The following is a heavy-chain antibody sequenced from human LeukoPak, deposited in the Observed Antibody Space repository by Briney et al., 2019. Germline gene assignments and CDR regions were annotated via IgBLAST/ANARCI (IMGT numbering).Heavy chain of an antibody. D-gene: IGHD6-13*01. J-gene: IGHJ4*02. CDR1: GYTFTSYD. CDR2: IIPIFGTA. Sequence: SVKVSCKASGYTFTSYDISWVRQAPGQGLEWMGGIIPIFGTANYAQKFQGRVTITTDESTSTAYMELSSLRSEDTAVYYCARIAAAGTGNDYWGQGTLVTVSS. CDR3: ARIAAAGTGNDY. V-gene: IGHV1-69*05.